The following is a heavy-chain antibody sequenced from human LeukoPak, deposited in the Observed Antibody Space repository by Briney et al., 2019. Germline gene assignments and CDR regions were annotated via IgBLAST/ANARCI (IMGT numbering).Heavy chain of an antibody. CDR1: GYTLTELS. CDR3: ARDLQDSSGYSEGAFDI. D-gene: IGHD3-22*01. Sequence: ASVKVSCKVSGYTLTELSMHWVRQAPGKGLEWMGGFDPEDGETIYAQKFQGRVTITTDESTSTAYMELSSLRSEDTAVYYCARDLQDSSGYSEGAFDIWGQGTMVTVSS. V-gene: IGHV1-24*01. J-gene: IGHJ3*02. CDR2: FDPEDGET.